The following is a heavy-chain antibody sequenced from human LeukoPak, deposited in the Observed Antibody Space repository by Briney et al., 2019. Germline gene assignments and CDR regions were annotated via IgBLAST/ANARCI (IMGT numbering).Heavy chain of an antibody. D-gene: IGHD3-9*01. CDR2: ISGSGGST. V-gene: IGHV3-23*01. CDR1: GFTFSSYA. CDR3: ARVLRYFDWSHFDY. Sequence: GGSLRLSCAASGFTFSSYAMSWVRQAPGRGLEWVSAISGSGGSTYYADSVKGRFTISRDNSKNTLYLQMNSLRAEDTAVYYCARVLRYFDWSHFDYWGQGTLVTVSS. J-gene: IGHJ4*02.